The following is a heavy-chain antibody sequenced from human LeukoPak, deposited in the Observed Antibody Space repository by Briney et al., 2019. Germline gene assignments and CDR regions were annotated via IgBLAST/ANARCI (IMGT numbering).Heavy chain of an antibody. Sequence: GRSLRLSCAASGLIFCSFGMGWVRQVPGKGLEWVALIFYDGSNMLYADSVKGRFTISRDNSRDTLYLQMNSVRVDDTTGDYCAKDSIPVAGRDCFVDSWGQGTLVTVSS. CDR3: AKDSIPVAGRDCFVDS. V-gene: IGHV3-33*06. CDR1: GLIFCSFG. CDR2: IFYDGSNM. D-gene: IGHD6-19*01. J-gene: IGHJ5*02.